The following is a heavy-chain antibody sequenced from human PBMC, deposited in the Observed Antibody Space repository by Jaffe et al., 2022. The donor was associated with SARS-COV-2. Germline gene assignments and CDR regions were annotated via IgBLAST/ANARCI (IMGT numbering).Heavy chain of an antibody. J-gene: IGHJ6*02. Sequence: EVQLVESGGGLVQPGGSLRLSCAASGLTFSSYRMSWVRQVPGKGLEWVATIKEDGSDRYYVDSVKGRFIISRDNAKNSLYLQMNSLRVDDTAVYYCVRDDGSVIAAAGQDYYYYYGMDVWGQGTTVTVSS. D-gene: IGHD6-13*01. CDR3: VRDDGSVIAAAGQDYYYYYGMDV. CDR1: GLTFSSYR. CDR2: IKEDGSDR. V-gene: IGHV3-7*03.